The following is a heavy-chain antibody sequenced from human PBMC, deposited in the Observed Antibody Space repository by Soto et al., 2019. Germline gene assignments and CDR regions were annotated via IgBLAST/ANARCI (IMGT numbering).Heavy chain of an antibody. J-gene: IGHJ6*02. CDR3: ARGARGEYSSSSFGGMDV. Sequence: XGSLILSCAAAGFTFSSYAMHWVRQAPGRGLEWVAVISYDGSNKYYADPVKGRFTISRDNSKNTLYLQMNSLRAEDTAVYYCARGARGEYSSSSFGGMDVWGQGTTVTVSS. CDR2: ISYDGSNK. CDR1: GFTFSSYA. D-gene: IGHD6-13*01. V-gene: IGHV3-30-3*01.